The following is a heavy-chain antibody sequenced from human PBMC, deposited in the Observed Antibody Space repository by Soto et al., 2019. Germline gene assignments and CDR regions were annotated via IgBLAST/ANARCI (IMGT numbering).Heavy chain of an antibody. Sequence: SETLSLTCTFSGCSIASSLYYWGWVRQSPGKGLEWIESIYYSGSTHYNPSLKSRVTVSVDASKNQFSLKLTSVTAADTAVYYCARDRTASWFDPWGQGTLVTVSS. CDR3: ARDRTASWFDP. J-gene: IGHJ5*02. CDR1: GCSIASSLYY. D-gene: IGHD2-21*02. V-gene: IGHV4-39*02. CDR2: IYYSGST.